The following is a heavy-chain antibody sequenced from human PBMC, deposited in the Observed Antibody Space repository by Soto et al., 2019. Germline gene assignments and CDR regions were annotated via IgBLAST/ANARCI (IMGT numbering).Heavy chain of an antibody. V-gene: IGHV1-3*01. CDR1: GYTFTSYA. CDR3: EREGCSGGSCHFDY. J-gene: IGHJ4*02. CDR2: INAGNGNT. Sequence: ASVKVSCKASGYTFTSYAMHWVHQAPGQRLEWMGWINAGNGNTKYSQKFQGRVTITRDTSASTAYMELSSLRSEDTAVYYCEREGCSGGSCHFDYWGQGTLVTVSS. D-gene: IGHD2-15*01.